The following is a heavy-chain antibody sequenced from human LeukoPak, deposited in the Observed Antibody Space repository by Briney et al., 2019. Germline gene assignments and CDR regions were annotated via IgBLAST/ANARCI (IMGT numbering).Heavy chain of an antibody. CDR2: IRSSGGST. CDR3: ARKPDYGDYDDAFDI. J-gene: IGHJ3*02. CDR1: GFTFSTYA. D-gene: IGHD4-17*01. V-gene: IGHV3-23*01. Sequence: GGSLRLSCAASGFTFSTYAMSWVRQTPGKGLEWVSGIRSSGGSTYYSDSVKGRFTISRDNSKNTLYLQMNSLRVADTAVYYCARKPDYGDYDDAFDIWGQGTMVAVSS.